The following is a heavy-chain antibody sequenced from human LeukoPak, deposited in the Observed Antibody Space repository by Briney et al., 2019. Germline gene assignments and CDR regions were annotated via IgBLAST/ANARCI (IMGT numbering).Heavy chain of an antibody. J-gene: IGHJ4*02. Sequence: ASVKVSCKVSGYTFTELSMHWVRQAPGKGLEWMGGFDPEDGETIYAQKFQGRVTMTEDTSTDTAYMELSSLRSEDTAVYYCATVADYGDYLPYWGQGTLVTVSS. CDR2: FDPEDGET. D-gene: IGHD4-17*01. CDR3: ATVADYGDYLPY. CDR1: GYTFTELS. V-gene: IGHV1-24*01.